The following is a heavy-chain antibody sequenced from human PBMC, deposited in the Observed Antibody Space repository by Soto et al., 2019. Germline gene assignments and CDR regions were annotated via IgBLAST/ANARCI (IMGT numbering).Heavy chain of an antibody. V-gene: IGHV3-74*01. Sequence: GVSLRLSCAASGLTFSYHWMYWVRQAPGKGLVWVSHINSDGTSTEYADSVKGRFTISRDNAKDTLYLQMNRLTAEDTAVYFCTRVAGGTSPYYFDYWGRGIVVTVSS. CDR1: GLTFSYHW. D-gene: IGHD2-15*01. CDR3: TRVAGGTSPYYFDY. CDR2: INSDGTST. J-gene: IGHJ4*02.